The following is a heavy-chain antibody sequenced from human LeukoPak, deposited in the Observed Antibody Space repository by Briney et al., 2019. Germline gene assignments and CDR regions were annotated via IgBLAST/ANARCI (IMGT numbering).Heavy chain of an antibody. CDR1: GGSISSYY. J-gene: IGHJ3*02. Sequence: SETLSLTXTVSGGSISSYYWSWIRQPPGKGMEWIGYIYYSGSTNYNPSLKSRVTISVDTSKNQFSLKLSSVTAADTAVYYCARGRRDAFDIWGQGTMVTVSS. CDR2: IYYSGST. V-gene: IGHV4-59*12. CDR3: ARGRRDAFDI.